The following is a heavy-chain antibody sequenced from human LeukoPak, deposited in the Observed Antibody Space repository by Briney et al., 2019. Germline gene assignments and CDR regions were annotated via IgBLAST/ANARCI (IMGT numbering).Heavy chain of an antibody. D-gene: IGHD6-13*01. Sequence: PGGSLRLSCAGSGFTFSSHALSWVRQAPGKGLAWVSSISDSGDSTYYADSVKGRFTISRDNSKNTLYLQMNSLRGEDTAVYYCVSPGYDYWGQGTLVSVSS. J-gene: IGHJ4*02. CDR3: VSPGYDY. CDR2: ISDSGDST. CDR1: GFTFSSHA. V-gene: IGHV3-23*01.